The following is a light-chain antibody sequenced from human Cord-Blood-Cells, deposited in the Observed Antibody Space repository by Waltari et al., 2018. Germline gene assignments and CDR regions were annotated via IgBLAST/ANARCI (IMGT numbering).Light chain of an antibody. CDR2: GAS. CDR3: QQYGSSPRT. Sequence: VLQHSPGPPSLSPGERTTPSCRARQRVSSIYLAWYQQKPGQAPRLLIYGASSRATGIPDRFSGSGSGTDFTLTISRLEPEYFAVYYCQQYGSSPRTFGQGTKVEIK. J-gene: IGKJ1*01. V-gene: IGKV3-20*01. CDR1: QRVSSIY.